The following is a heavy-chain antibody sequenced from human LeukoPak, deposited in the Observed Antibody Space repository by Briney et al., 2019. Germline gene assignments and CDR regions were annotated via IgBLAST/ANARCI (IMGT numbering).Heavy chain of an antibody. CDR1: GGSISSSY. CDR2: LHYSGST. J-gene: IGHJ5*02. V-gene: IGHV4-59*01. CDR3: ASGYYDSSGYSNWFDP. Sequence: AETLSLTCSVSGGSISSSYWSWIRQPPGKRLEWIGYLHYSGSTNYNPSLKSRVTMSLDTSKNQFSLKLSSVTAADTAVYYCASGYYDSSGYSNWFDPWGQGTLVTVSS. D-gene: IGHD3-22*01.